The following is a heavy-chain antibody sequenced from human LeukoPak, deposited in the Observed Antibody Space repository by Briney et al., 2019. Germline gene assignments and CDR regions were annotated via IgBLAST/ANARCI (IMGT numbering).Heavy chain of an antibody. CDR1: GDSFSKTW. Sequence: GESLKISCRGSGDSFSKTWIGWVRQMPGKGLEWMGVIYPDDSETHYSPAFQGQVTISADKSISTAFLQWSRLQASDTAIYFCARYVADFGVVPPKYALENWGQGTLVTVSA. J-gene: IGHJ4*01. D-gene: IGHD3-3*01. V-gene: IGHV5-51*01. CDR3: ARYVADFGVVPPKYALEN. CDR2: IYPDDSET.